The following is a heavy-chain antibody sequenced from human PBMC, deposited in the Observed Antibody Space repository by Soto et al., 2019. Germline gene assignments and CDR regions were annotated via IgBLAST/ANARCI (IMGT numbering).Heavy chain of an antibody. Sequence: PGESRKISCKGSGYSFTSYWIGWVRQMPGKGLEWMGIIYPGDSDTRYSPSFQGQVTISADKSISTAYLQWSSLKASDTAMYYCARHYCSGGSCYAIDYWGQGTLVTVSS. D-gene: IGHD2-15*01. J-gene: IGHJ4*02. CDR1: GYSFTSYW. V-gene: IGHV5-51*01. CDR2: IYPGDSDT. CDR3: ARHYCSGGSCYAIDY.